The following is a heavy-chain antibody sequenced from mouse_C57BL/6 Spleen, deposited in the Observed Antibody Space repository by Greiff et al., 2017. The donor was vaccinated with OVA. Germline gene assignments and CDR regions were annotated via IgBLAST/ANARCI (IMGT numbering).Heavy chain of an antibody. CDR1: GYSITSGYY. CDR2: ISYDGSN. D-gene: IGHD2-4*01. Sequence: EVKLVESGPGLVKPSQSLSLTCSVTGYSITSGYYWNWIRQFPGNKLEWMGYISYDGSNNYNPSLKNRISITRDTSKNQFFLKLNSVTTEDTATYYCARADYDVGFAYWGQGTLVTVSA. CDR3: ARADYDVGFAY. V-gene: IGHV3-6*01. J-gene: IGHJ3*01.